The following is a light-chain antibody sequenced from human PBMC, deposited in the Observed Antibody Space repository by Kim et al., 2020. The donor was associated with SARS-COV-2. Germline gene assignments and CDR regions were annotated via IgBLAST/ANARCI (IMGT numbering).Light chain of an antibody. CDR2: DNN. Sequence: QSMLTQPPSVSAAPGQKVTISCSGKSAKNGNGFISWFQHLPGTAPKLLIYDNNKRPPGIPDRFSASKSPTSATLDITGLQTGDEADYYCGTWDNSLTAVVFGGGTQLTGL. J-gene: IGLJ2*01. CDR3: GTWDNSLTAVV. V-gene: IGLV1-51*01. CDR1: SAKNGNGF.